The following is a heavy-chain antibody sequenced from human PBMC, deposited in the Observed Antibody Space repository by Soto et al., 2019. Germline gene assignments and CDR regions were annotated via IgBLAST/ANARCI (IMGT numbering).Heavy chain of an antibody. CDR3: ARDTLSGDDDSACYSGFGY. V-gene: IGHV3-21*01. CDR1: GFTFTSYN. Sequence: EVQLVESGGGLVKPGGSLRLSCAVSGFTFTSYNMNWVRQAPGKGLEWVSSISTTTTYIYYADSVRGRFTFSRDNAKNSLFLQMKNLRVEDTAVYYCARDTLSGDDDSACYSGFGYWGQGTLVTVSS. D-gene: IGHD3-22*01. CDR2: ISTTTTYI. J-gene: IGHJ4*02.